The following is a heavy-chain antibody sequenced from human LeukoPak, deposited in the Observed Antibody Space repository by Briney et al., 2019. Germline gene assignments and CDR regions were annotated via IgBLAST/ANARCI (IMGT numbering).Heavy chain of an antibody. Sequence: ASVKVSCKASGYTFTGYYMHWVRQAPGQGLEWMGWINPNSGGTNYAQKFQGRVTMTRDTSISTAYMELSRLRSDDTAVYYCARDHPGDGSGSRNWFDPWGQGTLVTVSS. J-gene: IGHJ5*02. CDR3: ARDHPGDGSGSRNWFDP. D-gene: IGHD3-10*01. CDR2: INPNSGGT. CDR1: GYTFTGYY. V-gene: IGHV1-2*02.